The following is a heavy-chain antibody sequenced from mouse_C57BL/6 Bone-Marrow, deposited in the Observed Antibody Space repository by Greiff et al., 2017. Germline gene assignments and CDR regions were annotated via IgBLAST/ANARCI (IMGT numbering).Heavy chain of an antibody. CDR2: IYPRSGNP. Sequence: VQGVESGAELARPGASVKLSCKASGYTFTRYGISWVKPRTGQGLEWICEIYPRSGNPYYNEKFKGKATLTADKSSSTAYMELRSLTSEDSAVYFCARGAIYYGNFAWFAYWGQGTLVTVSA. J-gene: IGHJ3*01. D-gene: IGHD2-1*01. CDR1: GYTFTRYG. V-gene: IGHV1-81*01. CDR3: ARGAIYYGNFAWFAY.